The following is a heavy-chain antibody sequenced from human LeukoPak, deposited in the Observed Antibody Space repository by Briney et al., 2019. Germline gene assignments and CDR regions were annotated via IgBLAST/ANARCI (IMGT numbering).Heavy chain of an antibody. D-gene: IGHD3-22*01. V-gene: IGHV1-2*02. CDR3: ARVVREYYDSSGYSY. CDR2: INPNHGGT. CDR1: GYSFTDYY. J-gene: IGHJ4*02. Sequence: ASVKVSCKASGYSFTDYYINWVRQAPGQGLEWMGWINPNHGGTHYAQKFQGRVTMTRDTSITTAYMELSSLRSDDTAVYYCARVVREYYDSSGYSYWGQGTLVTVSS.